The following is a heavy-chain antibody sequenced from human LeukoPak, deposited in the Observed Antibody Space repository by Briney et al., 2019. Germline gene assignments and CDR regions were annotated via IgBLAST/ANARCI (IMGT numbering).Heavy chain of an antibody. V-gene: IGHV1-2*02. D-gene: IGHD3-10*01. CDR2: INPRSGGT. J-gene: IGHJ4*02. CDR3: CLTSRLNYILYYFDY. Sequence: GASVKVSCKASGYTFTGYYMHWVRQAPGQGLEWMGWINPRSGGTKYAQKFQDRVTMARDTSISTAYMEVSRLRSDDTAVYYCCLTSRLNYILYYFDYWGQGTLVTVSS. CDR1: GYTFTGYY.